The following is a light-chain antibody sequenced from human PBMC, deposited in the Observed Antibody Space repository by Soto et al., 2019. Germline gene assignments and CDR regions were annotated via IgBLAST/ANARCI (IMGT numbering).Light chain of an antibody. J-gene: IGKJ2*01. CDR3: QQYGTLPYT. V-gene: IGKV3-20*01. CDR1: QSVSSSY. CDR2: GAS. Sequence: EIVLTQSPDTLSLFPGERSTLSCRASQSVSSSYQAYYHQKLGQAPRLLIYGASSRATGIPDRFSGGGSGTDLPPTISRLEPEDFAVYYCQQYGTLPYTFGQGTKLEIK.